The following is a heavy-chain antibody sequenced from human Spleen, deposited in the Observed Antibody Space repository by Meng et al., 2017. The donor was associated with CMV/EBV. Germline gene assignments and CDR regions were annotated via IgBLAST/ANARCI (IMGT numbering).Heavy chain of an antibody. Sequence: FCSVSGFTFDNYSMHWVRQAPGKGLDWVAVISYDGSHQSYAESAKGRFTISRDNSKNNVYLQMNSLRLEDTAVYYCARGRLTANLDYWGLEPWSPSPQ. CDR1: GFTFDNYS. D-gene: IGHD3-16*01. V-gene: IGHV3-30*04. J-gene: IGHJ4*01. CDR2: ISYDGSHQ. CDR3: ARGRLTANLDY.